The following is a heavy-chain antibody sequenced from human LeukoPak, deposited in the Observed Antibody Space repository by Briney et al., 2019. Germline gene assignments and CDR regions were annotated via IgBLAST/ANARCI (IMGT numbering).Heavy chain of an antibody. D-gene: IGHD1-26*01. V-gene: IGHV1-69*13. CDR3: ARELLEWELVY. CDR2: IIPIFGTA. CDR1: GGTFSSYA. Sequence: ASVKVSCKASGGTFSSYAISWVRQAPGQGLEWMGGIIPIFGTANYAQKFQGRVTITADESTSTAYMELSSLRSKDTAVYYCARELLEWELVYWGQGTLVTVSS. J-gene: IGHJ4*02.